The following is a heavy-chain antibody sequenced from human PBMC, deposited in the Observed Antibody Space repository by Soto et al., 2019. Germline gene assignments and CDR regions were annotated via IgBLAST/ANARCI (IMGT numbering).Heavy chain of an antibody. CDR1: EFTFYTYA. CDR3: AKDTPVVMFLFDS. D-gene: IGHD2-21*01. Sequence: GGSLRLSCTASEFTFYTYAMTWVRQAPGKGLEWVSSITDTGVSTYYADSVKGRFTISRDNSRNTLYLQMNSLRTGDTAVYYCAKDTPVVMFLFDSWGRGTLVTVSS. CDR2: ITDTGVST. J-gene: IGHJ4*02. V-gene: IGHV3-23*01.